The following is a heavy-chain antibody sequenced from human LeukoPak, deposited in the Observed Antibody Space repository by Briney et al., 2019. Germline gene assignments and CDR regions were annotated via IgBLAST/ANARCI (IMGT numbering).Heavy chain of an antibody. J-gene: IGHJ4*02. Sequence: GRSLRLSCAASGFPFSSHAMNWVRPAPGKGLEWVSGISNSGGSTYYADSVKGRFTISRDNSKNTLYLQMNSLRAEDTAVYYCAKETSSSFDYWGQGTLVTVSS. V-gene: IGHV3-23*01. CDR1: GFPFSSHA. CDR2: ISNSGGST. D-gene: IGHD6-6*01. CDR3: AKETSSSFDY.